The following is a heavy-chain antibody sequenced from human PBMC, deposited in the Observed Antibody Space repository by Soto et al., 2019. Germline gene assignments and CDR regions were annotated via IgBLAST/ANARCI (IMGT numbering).Heavy chain of an antibody. CDR1: GFTFSSYG. V-gene: IGHV3-30*03. CDR3: ARLRAHPYYGMDV. J-gene: IGHJ6*02. CDR2: ISYDGSNK. Sequence: PGGSLRLSCAASGFTFSSYGMHWVRQAPGRGLEWVAVISYDGSNKYYADSVKGRFTISRDNSKNTLYLQMNSLRAEDTAVYYCARLRAHPYYGMDVWGQGTTVTVSS.